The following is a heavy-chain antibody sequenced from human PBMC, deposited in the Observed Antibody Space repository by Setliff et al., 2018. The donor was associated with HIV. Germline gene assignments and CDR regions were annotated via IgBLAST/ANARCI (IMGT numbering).Heavy chain of an antibody. CDR2: LNPSTGGI. CDR1: GYTFTSYY. J-gene: IGHJ5*02. Sequence: ASVKVSCKASGYTFTSYYVHWVRQAPGQGLEWMGILNPSTGGINFAHKFQGRVTLTRDTSTSTAYMELNSLRSDDTALYYCAKIPSYASIKYNWFDPWGQGTLVTVSS. V-gene: IGHV1-2*02. D-gene: IGHD3-10*01. CDR3: AKIPSYASIKYNWFDP.